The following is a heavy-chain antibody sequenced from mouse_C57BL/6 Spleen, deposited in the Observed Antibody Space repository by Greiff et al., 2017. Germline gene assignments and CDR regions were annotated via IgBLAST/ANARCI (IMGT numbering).Heavy chain of an antibody. CDR3: ARSYDYDSSFAY. J-gene: IGHJ3*01. CDR2: IYPRSGNT. D-gene: IGHD2-4*01. V-gene: IGHV1-81*01. Sequence: VKLVESGAELARPGASVKLSCKASGYTFTSYGISWVKQRTGQGLEWIGEIYPRSGNTYYNEKFKGKATLTADKSSSTAYMELRSLTSEDSAVYFCARSYDYDSSFAYWGQGTLVTVSA. CDR1: GYTFTSYG.